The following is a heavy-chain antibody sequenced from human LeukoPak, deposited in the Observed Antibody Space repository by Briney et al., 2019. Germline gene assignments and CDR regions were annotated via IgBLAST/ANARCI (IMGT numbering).Heavy chain of an antibody. D-gene: IGHD3-10*01. J-gene: IGHJ3*02. CDR3: ARVRFGESPEAFDI. CDR2: IRYDGSNK. CDR1: GFTFSSYG. V-gene: IGHV3-30*02. Sequence: PGGSLRLSCAASGFTFSSYGMHWVRQAPGKGLEWVAFIRYDGSNKYYADSVKGRFTISRDNSKNTLYLQMNSLRAEDTAVYYCARVRFGESPEAFDIWGQGTMVTVSS.